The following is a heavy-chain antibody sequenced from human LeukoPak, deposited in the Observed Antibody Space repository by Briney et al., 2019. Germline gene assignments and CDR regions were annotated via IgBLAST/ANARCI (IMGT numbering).Heavy chain of an antibody. Sequence: GGSLRLSCAASGFTFSSYGMHWVRQTPGKGLEYVSGINSNGGSTQYANSVKGRFTISRDNSKHTLYLQMGSLTTEDMAVYYCARAPTVTAESAFGYWGQGTLVTVSS. V-gene: IGHV3-64*01. D-gene: IGHD4-17*01. CDR3: ARAPTVTAESAFGY. CDR1: GFTFSSYG. J-gene: IGHJ4*02. CDR2: INSNGGST.